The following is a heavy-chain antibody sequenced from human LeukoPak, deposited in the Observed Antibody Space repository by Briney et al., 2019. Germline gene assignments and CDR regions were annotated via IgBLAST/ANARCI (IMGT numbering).Heavy chain of an antibody. V-gene: IGHV4-59*01. CDR1: GGSISSYY. CDR2: IYYSGST. Sequence: KTSETLSLTCTVSGGSISSYYWSWIRQPPGKGLEWIGYIYYSGSTNYNPSLKSRVTISVDTSKNQFSLKLSSVTAADTAVYYCAREGTSPDDAFDIWGQGTMVTVSS. CDR3: AREGTSPDDAFDI. J-gene: IGHJ3*02.